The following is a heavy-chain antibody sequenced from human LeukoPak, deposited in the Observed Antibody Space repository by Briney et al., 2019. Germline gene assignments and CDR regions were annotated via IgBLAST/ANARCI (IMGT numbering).Heavy chain of an antibody. CDR3: ARGRPHGNDY. Sequence: GGSLRLSCAASGFTFSSYWMNWVRQAPGKGLVWVSRIASDGSSTTYADSVKGRFSISRDNAKNTLYLQMNSPRVEDTAVYYCARGRPHGNDYWGQGTLVTVSS. J-gene: IGHJ4*02. V-gene: IGHV3-74*01. D-gene: IGHD4-23*01. CDR2: IASDGSST. CDR1: GFTFSSYW.